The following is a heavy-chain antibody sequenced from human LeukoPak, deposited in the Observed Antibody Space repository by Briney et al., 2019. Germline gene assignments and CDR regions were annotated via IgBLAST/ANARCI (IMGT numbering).Heavy chain of an antibody. CDR2: ISGSGGRT. D-gene: IGHD4-17*01. Sequence: PGGSLRLSCAASGFIFSDYAMTWVRQAPGKGLEWVSSISGSGGRTYYADSVKGRFTVSRDNSKNTLYMQMNSLRAEDTAVYYCAKMAGLGYGDPYYYYYYYMDVWGKGTTVTISS. J-gene: IGHJ6*03. CDR1: GFIFSDYA. CDR3: AKMAGLGYGDPYYYYYYYMDV. V-gene: IGHV3-23*01.